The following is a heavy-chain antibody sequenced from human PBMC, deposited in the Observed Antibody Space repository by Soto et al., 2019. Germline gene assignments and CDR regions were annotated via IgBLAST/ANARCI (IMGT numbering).Heavy chain of an antibody. D-gene: IGHD2-2*01. CDR1: GYTFTSYG. Sequence: ASVKVSCKASGYTFTSYGISWVRQAPGQGLEWMGWISAYNGNTNYAQKLQGRVTMTTDTSTSTAYMELRSLRSDDTAVYYCARGGPEDIVVVPAAIEGAEGDYWGQGTLVTVSS. CDR3: ARGGPEDIVVVPAAIEGAEGDY. CDR2: ISAYNGNT. V-gene: IGHV1-18*01. J-gene: IGHJ4*02.